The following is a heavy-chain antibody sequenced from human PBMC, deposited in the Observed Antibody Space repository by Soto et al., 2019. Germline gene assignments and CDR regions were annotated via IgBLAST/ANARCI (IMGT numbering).Heavy chain of an antibody. CDR3: ARSKGYYYDSSGATDAFGI. V-gene: IGHV1-69*02. D-gene: IGHD3-22*01. CDR1: GGTFSSYT. CDR2: IIPILGIA. Sequence: QVQLVQSGAEVKKPGSSVKVSCKASGGTFSSYTISWVRQAPGQGLEWMGRIIPILGIANYAQKFQGRVTITADKSTSTAYMELSSLRSEDTAVYYCARSKGYYYDSSGATDAFGIWGQGTMVTVSS. J-gene: IGHJ3*02.